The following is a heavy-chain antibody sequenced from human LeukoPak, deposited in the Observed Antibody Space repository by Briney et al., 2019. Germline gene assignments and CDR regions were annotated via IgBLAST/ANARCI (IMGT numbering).Heavy chain of an antibody. V-gene: IGHV3-23*01. Sequence: GGSLRLSCAASGFIFRNYAMSWVRQAPGKGLEWVSAITGSGDSTYYADSVKGRFTISRDNSKNTLYVEMNTLRAEDTAVYYCAKWGDYDILTGYYVSDFWGQGTLITVSS. CDR3: AKWGDYDILTGYYVSDF. D-gene: IGHD3-9*01. J-gene: IGHJ4*02. CDR1: GFIFRNYA. CDR2: ITGSGDST.